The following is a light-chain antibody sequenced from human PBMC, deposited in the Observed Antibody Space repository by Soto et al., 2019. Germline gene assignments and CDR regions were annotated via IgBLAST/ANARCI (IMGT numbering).Light chain of an antibody. CDR1: KSISSE. Sequence: EIVMTQSPATLSVSPGERATLSCRASKSISSELAWYQQRPGQPPRLLIYGASTRATGVPDRFTGSGSGSDFTLTISVLQSEDFAVYYCQQGHNWPLTFVQGTRLEI. CDR2: GAS. CDR3: QQGHNWPLT. V-gene: IGKV3-15*01. J-gene: IGKJ2*01.